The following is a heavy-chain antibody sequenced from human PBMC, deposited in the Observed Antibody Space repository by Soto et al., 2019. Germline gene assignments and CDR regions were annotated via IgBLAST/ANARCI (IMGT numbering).Heavy chain of an antibody. V-gene: IGHV4-39*01. CDR2: IYYSGST. CDR1: GGSISSITYS. D-gene: IGHD3-9*01. CDR3: ARQPRILTGYSGHFDY. Sequence: ETQSLTCTVSGGSISSITYSGGGDRQPPGKGLEWIGSIYYSGSTYYNPSLKSRVTISVDTSKNQFSLKLSSVTAADTAVYYCARQPRILTGYSGHFDYWGQVTLVTVS. J-gene: IGHJ4*02.